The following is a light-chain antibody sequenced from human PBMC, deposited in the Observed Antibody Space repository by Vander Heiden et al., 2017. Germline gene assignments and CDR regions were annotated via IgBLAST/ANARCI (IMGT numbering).Light chain of an antibody. CDR3: QQCYSSPPT. V-gene: IGKV1-39*01. Sequence: DIQMTQTPSSLSASVGDRVTITCRASQSINNYLNWYQQKPGKAPKLLIYAASSLQSGVLSRLSGRGSGTDFTLTISSLQPKDFTTYFCQQCYSSPPTFGQGTKLEIK. J-gene: IGKJ2*01. CDR1: QSINNY. CDR2: AAS.